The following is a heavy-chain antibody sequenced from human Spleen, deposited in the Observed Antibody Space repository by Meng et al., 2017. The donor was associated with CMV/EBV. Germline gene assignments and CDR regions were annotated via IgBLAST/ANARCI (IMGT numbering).Heavy chain of an antibody. V-gene: IGHV1-18*01. J-gene: IGHJ6*02. CDR2: ISGYNGNT. CDR3: ARWRQYSNSVTGTDV. Sequence: ASVKVSCKASGYTFTNYAISWVRQAPGQGLEWMGWISGYNGNTNYAQRLQGRVTMNTDTSTSTAYMELRSLRSDDTASYYWARWRQYSNSVTGTDVWGQGTTVTVSS. D-gene: IGHD6-6*01. CDR1: GYTFTNYA.